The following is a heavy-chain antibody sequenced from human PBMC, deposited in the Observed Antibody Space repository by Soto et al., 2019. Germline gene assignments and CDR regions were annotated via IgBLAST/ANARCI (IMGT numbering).Heavy chain of an antibody. CDR3: ARVALSGGGWLDP. D-gene: IGHD1-26*01. CDR2: TNPSSGDT. Sequence: ASVKVSCKASGYSFTKYYLHWVRQAPGQGLEWMAITNPSSGDTTYAQKFQGRVTVTSYTSTSTVYMELRSLTSEDTAIYYCARVALSGGGWLDPWGQGTLVTVSS. CDR1: GYSFTKYY. J-gene: IGHJ5*02. V-gene: IGHV1-46*01.